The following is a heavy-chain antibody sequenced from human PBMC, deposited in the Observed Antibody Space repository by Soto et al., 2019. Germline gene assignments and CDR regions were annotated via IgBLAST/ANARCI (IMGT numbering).Heavy chain of an antibody. CDR2: VFYSGAT. V-gene: IGHV4-30-4*01. Sequence: SETLSLTCNVSGGPIKTGDYYWNWIRQPPGKGLEWIGYVFYSGATNYSPSLKSRAAISMDTSKNQFSLSLTSVTAADTAVYYCARAGFSYGHLLFWGQGIRVTV. CDR3: ARAGFSYGHLLF. CDR1: GGPIKTGDYY. D-gene: IGHD3-10*01. J-gene: IGHJ4*02.